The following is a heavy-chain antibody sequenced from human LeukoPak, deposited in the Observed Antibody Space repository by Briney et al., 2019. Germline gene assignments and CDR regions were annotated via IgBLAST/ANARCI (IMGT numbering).Heavy chain of an antibody. Sequence: PGGSLRLSCVVSGFNSEDHAMHWVRQAPGKGLEWVSGIYWSSSGTGYADSVKGRFTISRDNAKNSLYLQMNSLRAEDTAVYYCARPDYGDYEWNYWGQGTLVTVSS. CDR1: GFNSEDHA. V-gene: IGHV3-9*02. J-gene: IGHJ4*02. CDR3: ARPDYGDYEWNY. CDR2: IYWSSSGT. D-gene: IGHD4-17*01.